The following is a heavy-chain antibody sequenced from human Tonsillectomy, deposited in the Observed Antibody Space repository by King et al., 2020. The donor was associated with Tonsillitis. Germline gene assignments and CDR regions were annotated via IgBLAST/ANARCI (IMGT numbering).Heavy chain of an antibody. J-gene: IGHJ5*02. CDR2: IYPGDSDS. CDR3: ARLQLNCSSGNCQSNWFDP. Sequence: VQLVQSGAEVKKPGESLMISCKASGYSFTSYWIGWVRQMPGKGLEWMGIIYPGDSDSRYSPSFYAQVTFSADKSNNTAYLQWTTLKASDTAMYYCARLQLNCSSGNCQSNWFDPWGQGTLVTVSS. CDR1: GYSFTSYW. D-gene: IGHD2-15*01. V-gene: IGHV5-51*01.